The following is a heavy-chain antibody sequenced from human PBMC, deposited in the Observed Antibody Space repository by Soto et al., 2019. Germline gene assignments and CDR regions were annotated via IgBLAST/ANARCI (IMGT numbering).Heavy chain of an antibody. CDR3: VSVGQYRSGYQFDY. D-gene: IGHD3-3*01. V-gene: IGHV1-69*13. CDR2: IIPIFGTA. CDR1: GGTFSSYA. Sequence: SVKVSCKASGGTFSSYAISWVRQAPGQGLEWMGGIIPIFGTANYAQKFQGRVTITADESTSTAYMELSSLRSEDTAVYYCVSVGQYRSGYQFDYWGQGTLVTVSS. J-gene: IGHJ4*02.